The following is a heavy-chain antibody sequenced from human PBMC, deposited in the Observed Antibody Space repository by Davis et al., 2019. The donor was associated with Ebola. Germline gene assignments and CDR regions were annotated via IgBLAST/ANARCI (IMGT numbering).Heavy chain of an antibody. CDR2: IYYSGST. J-gene: IGHJ4*02. Sequence: WVRQPPGKGLEWIGSIYYSGSTYYNPSLKSRVTISVDTSKNQFSLKLSSVTAADTAVYYCATYGGNSPIDYWGQGTLVTVSS. V-gene: IGHV4-39*01. CDR3: ATYGGNSPIDY. D-gene: IGHD4-23*01.